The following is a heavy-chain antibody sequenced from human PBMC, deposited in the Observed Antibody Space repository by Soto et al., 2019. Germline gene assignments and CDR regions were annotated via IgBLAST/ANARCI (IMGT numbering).Heavy chain of an antibody. CDR2: LIPIFGTA. V-gene: IGHV1-69*12. CDR3: ARDARSITIFGVVYYYYGMDV. J-gene: IGHJ6*02. Sequence: QVQLVQSGAEVKKPGSSVKVSCKASGGTFSSYAISWVRQAPGQGLEWMGGLIPIFGTANYAQKFQGRGTITADDSPSTAYIELSSLRSEDTAVYYCARDARSITIFGVVYYYYGMDVWGQGTTVTVS. CDR1: GGTFSSYA. D-gene: IGHD3-3*01.